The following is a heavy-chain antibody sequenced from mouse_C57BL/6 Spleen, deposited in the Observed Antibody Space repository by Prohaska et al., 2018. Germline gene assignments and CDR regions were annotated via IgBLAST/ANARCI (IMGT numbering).Heavy chain of an antibody. V-gene: IGHV8-12*01. CDR1: RFSLSTSGMG. J-gene: IGHJ1*03. Sequence: QFTLKESGPGILQSSQTLSLTCSFSRFSLSTSGMGVSFIRQPSGNGLECLAHIYLDDDKSYNPSLKSRLTISKDTARNQVFLKITSVDTEDTATYYCARRGGYVGDWYFDVWGTGTTVTVSS. D-gene: IGHD3-1*01. CDR3: ARRGGYVGDWYFDV. CDR2: IYLDDDK.